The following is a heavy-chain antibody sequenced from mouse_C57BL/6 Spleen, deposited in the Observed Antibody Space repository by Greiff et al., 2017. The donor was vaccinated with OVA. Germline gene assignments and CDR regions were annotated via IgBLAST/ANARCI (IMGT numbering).Heavy chain of an antibody. CDR3: ARDGAY. J-gene: IGHJ3*01. CDR1: GFTFSSYA. V-gene: IGHV5-4*01. Sequence: EVQLVESGGGLVKPGGSLKLSCAASGFTFSSYAMSWVRQTPEKRLEWVATISDGGSYTYYPDNVKGRCTISRDNAKNNLYLQMSHLKSEDTAMYYCARDGAYWGQGTLVTVSA. CDR2: ISDGGSYT.